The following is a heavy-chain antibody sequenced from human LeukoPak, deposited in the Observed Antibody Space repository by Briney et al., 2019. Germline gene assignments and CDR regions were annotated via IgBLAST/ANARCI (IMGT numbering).Heavy chain of an antibody. CDR2: IKSKTDGGTT. D-gene: IGHD2-15*01. Sequence: PGGSPRLSCAASGFTFSNAWTSWVRQAPGKGLEWVGRIKSKTDGGTTDYAAPVKGRFAILRDDSKNTLYLQMNSLKTEDTAVYYCTTEELGYCSGGSCYSLYYYYYYMDVWGKGTTVTVSS. J-gene: IGHJ6*03. CDR1: GFTFSNAW. V-gene: IGHV3-15*01. CDR3: TTEELGYCSGGSCYSLYYYYYYMDV.